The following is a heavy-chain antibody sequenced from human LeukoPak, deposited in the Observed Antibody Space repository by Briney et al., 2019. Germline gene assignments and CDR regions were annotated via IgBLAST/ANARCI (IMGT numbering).Heavy chain of an antibody. CDR1: GGSISSSSYY. V-gene: IGHV4-39*01. Sequence: SETLSLTCTVSGGSISSSSYYWGWIRQPPGKGLEWIGSIYYSGRTYYNPSLKSRVTISVDTSKNQFSLKLSSVTAADTAVYYCARTNYYDSSGYYHYGGGFDYWGQGTLVTVSS. D-gene: IGHD3-22*01. CDR2: IYYSGRT. CDR3: ARTNYYDSSGYYHYGGGFDY. J-gene: IGHJ4*02.